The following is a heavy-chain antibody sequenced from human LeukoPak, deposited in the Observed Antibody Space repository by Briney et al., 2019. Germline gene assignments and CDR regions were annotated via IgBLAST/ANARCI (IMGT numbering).Heavy chain of an antibody. D-gene: IGHD3-10*01. J-gene: IGHJ3*02. CDR2: IYYSGST. CDR3: ARSDYHNSGSHTVFDAFDI. V-gene: IGHV4-31*01. CDR1: GGSISSGGYY. Sequence: TLSLTCTVSGGSISSGGYYWSWIRQHPGQGLEWIGYIYYSGSTYYNPSLKSQVTISVDKSKNQFSLKLSFVTAADTAMYYCARSDYHNSGSHTVFDAFDIWGQGTRVTVSS.